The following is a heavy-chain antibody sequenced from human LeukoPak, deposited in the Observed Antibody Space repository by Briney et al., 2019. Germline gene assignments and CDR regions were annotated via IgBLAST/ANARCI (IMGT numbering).Heavy chain of an antibody. Sequence: GMSLRLSCAASGFTFRGSGMHWVRQAPGKGLEWVAVISYDGSNKYYADSVKGRFTISRDNSKNTLYLQMNSLRAEDTAVYYCARDGGGDIVVVVAATQMDVWGQGTTVTVSS. CDR1: GFTFRGSG. J-gene: IGHJ6*02. CDR3: ARDGGGDIVVVVAATQMDV. D-gene: IGHD2-15*01. V-gene: IGHV3-30*19. CDR2: ISYDGSNK.